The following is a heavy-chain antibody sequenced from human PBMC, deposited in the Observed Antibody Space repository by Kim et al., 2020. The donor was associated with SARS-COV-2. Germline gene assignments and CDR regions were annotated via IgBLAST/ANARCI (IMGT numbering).Heavy chain of an antibody. Sequence: SETLSLTCSVSGGSLDNFYWTWVRQPAGQGLEWIGRIYASGSTNYNPSLRGRLTMSVDTSKNQFSLNLASVTAADTAVYYCARDFSTGLDVWGRGTTVTVSS. CDR3: ARDFSTGLDV. J-gene: IGHJ6*02. V-gene: IGHV4-4*07. CDR2: IYASGST. CDR1: GGSLDNFY.